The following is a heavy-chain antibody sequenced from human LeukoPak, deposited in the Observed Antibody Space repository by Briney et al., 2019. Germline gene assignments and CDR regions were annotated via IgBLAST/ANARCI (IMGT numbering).Heavy chain of an antibody. J-gene: IGHJ2*01. Sequence: SETLSLTCTVSGGSISSYYWSWIRQPPGKGLEWIGYIYYSGSTNYNPSLKSRVTISVDTSKNQFSLKLSSVTAADTAVYYCARSLYPNWYFDLWGRGTLVTVSS. CDR1: GGSISSYY. D-gene: IGHD2-2*01. V-gene: IGHV4-59*01. CDR3: ARSLYPNWYFDL. CDR2: IYYSGST.